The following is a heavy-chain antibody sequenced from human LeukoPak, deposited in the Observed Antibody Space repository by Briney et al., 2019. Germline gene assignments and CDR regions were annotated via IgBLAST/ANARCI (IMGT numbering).Heavy chain of an antibody. J-gene: IGHJ4*02. V-gene: IGHV3-23*01. CDR2: ISGSGGST. CDR3: AKDSMARNYYGSGSYPIFDY. CDR1: GFTFSSYA. Sequence: GGSLRLSCAASGFTFSSYAMSWARQAPGKGLEWVSAISGSGGSTYYADSVKGRFTISRDNSKNTLYLQMNSLRAEDTAVYYCAKDSMARNYYGSGSYPIFDYWGQGTLVTVSS. D-gene: IGHD3-10*01.